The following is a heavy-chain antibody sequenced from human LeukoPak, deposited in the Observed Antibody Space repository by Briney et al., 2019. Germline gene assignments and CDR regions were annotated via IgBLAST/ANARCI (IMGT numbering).Heavy chain of an antibody. CDR2: ISAYSGNT. CDR3: ARAGAGDVSHSGLVVWIGDHDY. CDR1: GYNFDIYG. J-gene: IGHJ4*02. Sequence: ASVKVSCKASGYNFDIYGISWVRQAPGQGLEWMAWISAYSGNTNFVQELQDRVTMTTDTSTSTAYLELRSLRSDDTAIYYCARAGAGDVSHSGLVVWIGDHDYWGQGTLVAVSS. V-gene: IGHV1-18*01. D-gene: IGHD1-26*01.